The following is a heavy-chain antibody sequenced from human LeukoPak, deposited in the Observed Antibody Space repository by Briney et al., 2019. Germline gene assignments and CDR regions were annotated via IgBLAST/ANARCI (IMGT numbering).Heavy chain of an antibody. Sequence: KPGGSLRLSCAASGFTFSSYSMNWVRQAPGKGLEWVSSISSSSSYIYYADSVKGRFTISRDNAKNSVYLQMSSLRAEDTAVYYCARDDPSMIAALHYWGQGTLVTVSS. CDR1: GFTFSSYS. CDR2: ISSSSSYI. D-gene: IGHD6-6*01. V-gene: IGHV3-21*01. CDR3: ARDDPSMIAALHY. J-gene: IGHJ4*02.